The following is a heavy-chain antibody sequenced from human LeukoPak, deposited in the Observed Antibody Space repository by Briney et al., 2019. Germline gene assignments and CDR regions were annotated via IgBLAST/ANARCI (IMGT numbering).Heavy chain of an antibody. CDR3: ARTPDSRGDAFDI. Sequence: SETLSLTCTVSGGSISSYYWSWIRQPPGKGLEWIGYIYHSGSTYYNPSLKSRVTISVDRSKNQFSLKLSSVTAADTAVYYCARTPDSRGDAFDIWGQGTMVTVSS. CDR1: GGSISSYY. J-gene: IGHJ3*02. V-gene: IGHV4-59*12. D-gene: IGHD3-22*01. CDR2: IYHSGST.